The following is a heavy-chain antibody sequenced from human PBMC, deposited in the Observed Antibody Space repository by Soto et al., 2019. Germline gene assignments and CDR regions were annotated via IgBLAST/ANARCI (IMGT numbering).Heavy chain of an antibody. CDR2: ISAYNGNT. Sequence: GASVKVSCKASGYTFTSYGISWARQAPGQGLEWMGWISAYNGNTNYAQKLQGRVTMTTDTSTSTAYMELRSLRSDDTAVYYCARGRTLSIFGVVTPDNWFDPWGQGTLVTVSS. V-gene: IGHV1-18*04. CDR3: ARGRTLSIFGVVTPDNWFDP. CDR1: GYTFTSYG. D-gene: IGHD3-3*01. J-gene: IGHJ5*02.